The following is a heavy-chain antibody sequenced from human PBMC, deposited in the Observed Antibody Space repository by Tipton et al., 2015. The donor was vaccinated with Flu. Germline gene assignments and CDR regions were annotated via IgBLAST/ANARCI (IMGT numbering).Heavy chain of an antibody. D-gene: IGHD1-26*01. CDR1: GYTFTGYY. CDR3: GKEVGIEGTTSSVNY. V-gene: IGHV1-2*07. Sequence: QVQLVQSGAEVNRPGASVKVSCKASGYTFTGYYLHWVRQAPGQGLEWMAYINPNSGGTKYAYKFQGRVTMTRDTSTSTACMELSRLASDDTAVYYCGKEVGIEGTTSSVNYWGQGTLITVSS. CDR2: INPNSGGT. J-gene: IGHJ4*02.